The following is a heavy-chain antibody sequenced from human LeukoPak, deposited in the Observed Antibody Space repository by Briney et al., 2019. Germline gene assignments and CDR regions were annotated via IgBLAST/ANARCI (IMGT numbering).Heavy chain of an antibody. CDR1: GFTFSSYW. CDR3: AKDLGYCSSTSCHSGFDY. V-gene: IGHV3-9*01. D-gene: IGHD2-2*01. J-gene: IGHJ4*02. Sequence: GGSLRLSCAASGFTFSSYWMNWVRHAPGKGLEWVSGISWNSGSIGYADSVKGRFTISRDNAKNSLYLQMNSLRAEDTALYYCAKDLGYCSSTSCHSGFDYWGQGTLVTVSS. CDR2: ISWNSGSI.